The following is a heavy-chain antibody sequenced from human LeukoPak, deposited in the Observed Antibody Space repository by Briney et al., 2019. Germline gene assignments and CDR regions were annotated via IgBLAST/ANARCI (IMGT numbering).Heavy chain of an antibody. J-gene: IGHJ4*02. CDR2: IYYSGST. D-gene: IGHD3-10*01. V-gene: IGHV4-39*01. CDR3: ARRSRTGFFDY. CDR1: GGSFSSNSYY. Sequence: SETLSLTCTVSGGSFSSNSYYWGWIRQPPGKGLEWIGGIYYSGSTYYNPSLKRRVTISVDTSKTQFSLKVSSVPAADTAVYYCARRSRTGFFDYWGQGTLVTVSS.